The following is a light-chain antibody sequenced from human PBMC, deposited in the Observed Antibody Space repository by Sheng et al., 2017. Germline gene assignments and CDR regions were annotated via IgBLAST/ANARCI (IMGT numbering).Light chain of an antibody. J-gene: IGKJ2*01. V-gene: IGKV1-39*01. Sequence: DIQMTQSPFSLSASVGDRVTITCRASQSIRDYLNWYQHKPGKAPKLLIYAASSLQSGVPSRFGGSGSGTDFTLTISSLQPEDFATYYCQQSYTTPYTFGQGTKLEIK. CDR2: AAS. CDR3: QQSYTTPYT. CDR1: QSIRDY.